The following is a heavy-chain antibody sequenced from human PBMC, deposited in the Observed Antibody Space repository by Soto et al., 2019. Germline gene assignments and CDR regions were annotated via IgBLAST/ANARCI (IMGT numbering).Heavy chain of an antibody. Sequence: QVPFVQSGPDLKRPGASMKVSCKASGYTFTSYGISWVRQSPGQGLEWMAWISPLKGRTQYSQKAQGRVTLSTDTSSNTAYMEMTTLRVDDTAVYYCAMDYGDRPEYFKHWGQGTLVTVS. CDR2: ISPLKGRT. CDR3: AMDYGDRPEYFKH. J-gene: IGHJ1*01. V-gene: IGHV1-18*04. CDR1: GYTFTSYG. D-gene: IGHD4-17*01.